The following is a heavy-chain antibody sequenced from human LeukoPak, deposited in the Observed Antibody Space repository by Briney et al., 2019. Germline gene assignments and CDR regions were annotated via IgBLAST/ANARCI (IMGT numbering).Heavy chain of an antibody. Sequence: PSETLSLTCTVSGDFINKSSYYWGWIRQPPGKGLEWIGNIFYSGTTYFNPSLTSRVTISLDTSKKQFSLKLSSVSAADMAVYYCARGVAIFGVAQGVDYWSQGTLVIVSS. V-gene: IGHV4-39*07. D-gene: IGHD3-3*01. CDR3: ARGVAIFGVAQGVDY. J-gene: IGHJ4*02. CDR2: IFYSGTT. CDR1: GDFINKSSYY.